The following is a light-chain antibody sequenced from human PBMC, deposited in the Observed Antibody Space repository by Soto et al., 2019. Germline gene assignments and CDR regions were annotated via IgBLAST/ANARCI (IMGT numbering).Light chain of an antibody. CDR3: AAWDDSLSGRGV. CDR2: RDN. Sequence: QAVVTQPPSASGTPGQRVTISCSGSSSNIGNNYVYWYQMVPGTAPKLLIYRDNQRPSGIPDQFSGSRSGTSASLAISGLRSEDEDDYYCAAWDDSLSGRGVFGGGTKVTVL. CDR1: SSNIGNNY. V-gene: IGLV1-47*01. J-gene: IGLJ3*02.